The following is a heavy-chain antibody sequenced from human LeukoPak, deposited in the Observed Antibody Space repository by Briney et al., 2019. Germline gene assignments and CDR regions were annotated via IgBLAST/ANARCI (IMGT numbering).Heavy chain of an antibody. D-gene: IGHD6-19*01. CDR1: GYSFSSYW. Sequence: GESLKISCKGSGYSFSSYWIGWVRQMPGRGLEWMGIIYPGDSDTRYSPSFHGQVTISADQSISTAYLQWSSLKASDTAMYYCARRETPKNYIAVADNDAFDIWGQGTMVTVSS. J-gene: IGHJ3*02. V-gene: IGHV5-51*01. CDR2: IYPGDSDT. CDR3: ARRETPKNYIAVADNDAFDI.